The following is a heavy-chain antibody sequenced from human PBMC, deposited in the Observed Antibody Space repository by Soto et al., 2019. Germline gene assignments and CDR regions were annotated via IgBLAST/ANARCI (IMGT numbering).Heavy chain of an antibody. D-gene: IGHD6-13*01. V-gene: IGHV4-30-4*08. J-gene: IGHJ4*02. CDR1: NDSINSGDHY. CDR3: ARGKPGIAAAALFDY. CDR2: IYYTGVT. Sequence: PSETLSLTCTVSNDSINSGDHYWSWIRQRPGKGLEWIGYIYYTGVTYYNPSLEGRASISVDTSKNQFSLKLRSVTAADTAVYYCARGKPGIAAAALFDYWGQGTLVTVSS.